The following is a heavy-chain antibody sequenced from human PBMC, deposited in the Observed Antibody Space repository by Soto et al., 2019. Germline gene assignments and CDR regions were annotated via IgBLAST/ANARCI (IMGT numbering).Heavy chain of an antibody. Sequence: QRLEWMGWISAYNGNTNYAQKLQGRVTMTTDTSTSTAYMELRSLRSDDTAVYYCARDYAIDYDILTGYYRVRYYYYYMDVWGKGTTVTVSS. CDR3: ARDYAIDYDILTGYYRVRYYYYYMDV. CDR2: ISAYNGNT. D-gene: IGHD3-9*01. V-gene: IGHV1-18*01. J-gene: IGHJ6*03.